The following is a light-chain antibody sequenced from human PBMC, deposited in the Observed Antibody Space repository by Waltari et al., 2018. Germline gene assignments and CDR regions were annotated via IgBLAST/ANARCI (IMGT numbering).Light chain of an antibody. CDR3: QSFDSNNDIV. CDR1: SGSIADNY. Sequence: NFMLTQPHSVSESPGRTVTISCTGTSGSIADNYVQWYQLRPGSGPTTGIYEDNQRLSGVPDRCSGSIDRSSNSASLFIAGLKTEDKADYYCQSFDSNNDIVFGGGTKLTVL. CDR2: EDN. V-gene: IGLV6-57*02. J-gene: IGLJ2*01.